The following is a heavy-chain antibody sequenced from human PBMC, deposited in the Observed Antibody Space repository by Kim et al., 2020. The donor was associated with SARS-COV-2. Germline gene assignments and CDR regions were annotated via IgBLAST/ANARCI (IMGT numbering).Heavy chain of an antibody. CDR1: GFSLSTSEVG. V-gene: IGHV2-5*02. D-gene: IGHD3-10*01. J-gene: IGHJ6*02. Sequence: SGPTLVNPTQTLTLTCTFSGFSLSTSEVGVGWIRQPPGKALEWLALIYWDDDKRYSPSLKSRHTITKDTAKNQVVLTMTNMDPVDTATNYCAHRAHMVRGVIAPGREYRMDNWGQGTTVTVSS. CDR2: IYWDDDK. CDR3: AHRAHMVRGVIAPGREYRMDN.